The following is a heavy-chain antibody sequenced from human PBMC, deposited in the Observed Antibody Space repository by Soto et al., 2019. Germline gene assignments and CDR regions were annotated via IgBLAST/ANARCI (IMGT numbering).Heavy chain of an antibody. Sequence: QVQLVESGGGVVQPGRSLRLSCAASGFTFSSYAMHWVRQAPGKGLEWVAVISYDGRNKYYADSVKGRFTISRDNSKTTLCIQQNSLGADDTAVYYCARGGNSRHRGGVGMDVWGQGTTVTVSS. CDR3: ARGGNSRHRGGVGMDV. D-gene: IGHD6-13*01. CDR1: GFTFSSYA. CDR2: ISYDGRNK. V-gene: IGHV3-30*01. J-gene: IGHJ6*02.